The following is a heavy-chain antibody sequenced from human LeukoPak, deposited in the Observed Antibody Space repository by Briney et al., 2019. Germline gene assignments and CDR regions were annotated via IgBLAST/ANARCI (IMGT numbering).Heavy chain of an antibody. CDR1: EFTSREYM. Sequence: GGSLRLSSVHREFTSREYMTYCVPQAPGKRPEWVSGISSGGGSIYYADSVKGRFTISRDNSKNTLFLLMNSLRAEDTAVYYCSGTPFSADPEYDYWGQGAMVTVSS. CDR2: ISSGGGSI. D-gene: IGHD2/OR15-2a*01. CDR3: SGTPFSADPEYDY. J-gene: IGHJ4*02. V-gene: IGHV3-23*01.